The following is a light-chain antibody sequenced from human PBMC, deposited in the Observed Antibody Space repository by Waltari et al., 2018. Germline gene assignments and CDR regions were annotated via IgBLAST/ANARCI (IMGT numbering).Light chain of an antibody. V-gene: IGLV2-8*01. CDR3: SSYAGSNTYVL. J-gene: IGLJ2*01. CDR2: EVS. Sequence: QSALTQPPSASGSPGQSVTISCTGTSSDVGGYNYVSWYQQHPGKVPKLVIFEVSKRASGVPDRFSGSRSGNTASLTVSGLQAEDEADYDCSSYAGSNTYVLFGGGTKLTVL. CDR1: SSDVGGYNY.